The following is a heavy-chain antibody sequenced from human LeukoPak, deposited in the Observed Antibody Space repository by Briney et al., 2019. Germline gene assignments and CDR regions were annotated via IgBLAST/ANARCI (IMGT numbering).Heavy chain of an antibody. V-gene: IGHV1-18*01. CDR1: GYTFTSYG. CDR3: ARDLDSSGYYWEYWFDP. CDR2: ISAYDGNT. D-gene: IGHD3-22*01. J-gene: IGHJ5*02. Sequence: ASVNVSCKASGYTFTSYGISWVQQAPGQGLEWMGWISAYDGNTNYAQKLQGRVTMTTDTSTSTAYMELRSLRSDDTAVYYCARDLDSSGYYWEYWFDPWGQGTLVTVSS.